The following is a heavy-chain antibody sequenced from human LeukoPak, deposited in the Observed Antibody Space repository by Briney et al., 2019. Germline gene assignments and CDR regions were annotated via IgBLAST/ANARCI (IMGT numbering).Heavy chain of an antibody. CDR3: ARQDDSSGWPPGWFDP. Sequence: GESLKISCKGSGYSFTSYWIGRVRQMPGKGLEWMGIIYPGDSNTTYSPSFQVQVTISADKSISTAYLQWSSLKASDTAMYYCARQDDSSGWPPGWFDPWGQGTLVTVSS. D-gene: IGHD6-19*01. V-gene: IGHV5-51*01. CDR1: GYSFTSYW. CDR2: IYPGDSNT. J-gene: IGHJ5*02.